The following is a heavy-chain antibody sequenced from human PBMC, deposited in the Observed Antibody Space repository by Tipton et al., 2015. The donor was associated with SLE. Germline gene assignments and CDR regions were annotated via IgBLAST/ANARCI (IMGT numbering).Heavy chain of an antibody. D-gene: IGHD5-18*01. CDR2: MNSDGSNI. V-gene: IGHV3-74*01. Sequence: LSLTCAASGFNFRRNWMHWVRQVPGKGLVWVSRMNSDGSNISYSDSVKGRFTISRDNAKNIVYLQMNSLGAEDTAVYYCVREGDTAFDYWGQGTLVTVSS. CDR3: VREGDTAFDY. J-gene: IGHJ4*02. CDR1: GFNFRRNW.